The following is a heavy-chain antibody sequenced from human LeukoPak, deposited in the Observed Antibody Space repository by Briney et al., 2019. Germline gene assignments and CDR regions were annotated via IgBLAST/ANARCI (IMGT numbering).Heavy chain of an antibody. Sequence: ASVKVSCKASVYTFTGYYMHWVREAPGQGLEWMGWINPNSRGTNYAQKFQGRVTMTRDTSISTAYMELSRLRSDDTAVYYCARVSSYFYASSRYYHYWGQRTMVTVS. J-gene: IGHJ4*02. V-gene: IGHV1-2*02. CDR3: ARVSSYFYASSRYYHY. CDR2: INPNSRGT. D-gene: IGHD3-22*01. CDR1: VYTFTGYY.